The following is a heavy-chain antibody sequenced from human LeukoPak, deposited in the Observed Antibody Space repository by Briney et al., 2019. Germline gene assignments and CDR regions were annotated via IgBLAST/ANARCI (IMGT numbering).Heavy chain of an antibody. CDR3: AKWVVSLGIQEGYFDY. J-gene: IGHJ4*02. CDR2: ISASGAST. D-gene: IGHD2-2*02. Sequence: GGSLRLSCSASGFTFSAYAMSWVRQAPGKGLEWVSSISASGASTYYADSVKGRFTISRDNSENTLYLQVSCLRAEDTAIYYCAKWVVSLGIQEGYFDYWGQGALVTVSS. V-gene: IGHV3-23*01. CDR1: GFTFSAYA.